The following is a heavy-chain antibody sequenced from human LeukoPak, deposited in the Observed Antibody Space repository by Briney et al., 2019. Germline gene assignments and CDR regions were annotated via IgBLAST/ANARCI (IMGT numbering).Heavy chain of an antibody. Sequence: GASVKVSCKASGYTFNSNGISWVRQAPGQGLEWMGWISAYTGNTNYAQNFRGRVTLTTDTSASTAYMELRSLRSDDTAVYCCAYASRSYNPTGNFDYWGQGTLVTVSS. CDR1: GYTFNSNG. V-gene: IGHV1-18*04. CDR2: ISAYTGNT. CDR3: AYASRSYNPTGNFDY. J-gene: IGHJ4*02. D-gene: IGHD2-2*01.